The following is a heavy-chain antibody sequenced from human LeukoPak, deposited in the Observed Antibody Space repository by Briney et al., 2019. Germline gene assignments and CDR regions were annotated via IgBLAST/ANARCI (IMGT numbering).Heavy chain of an antibody. D-gene: IGHD2-15*01. V-gene: IGHV3-23*01. J-gene: IGHJ4*02. CDR3: VKEGGFRIPFDY. CDR1: GFSFSSYG. Sequence: GGSLRLSCADSGFSFSSYGMAWVRQAPGQGLEWVAVISVSATATNYAASVKGRFTISRDDSKNTLYLQMNSLRVEDTAAYYCVKEGGFRIPFDYWGQGTLVTVSS. CDR2: ISVSATAT.